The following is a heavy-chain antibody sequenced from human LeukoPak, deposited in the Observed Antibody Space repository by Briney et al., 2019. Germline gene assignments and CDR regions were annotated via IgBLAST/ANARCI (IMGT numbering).Heavy chain of an antibody. Sequence: PSETLSLTCTVSGGSISSYYWSWTRQPPGKGLEWIGYIYYSGSTNYNPSLKSRVTISVDTSKNQFSLKLSSVTAADTAVYYCARGGRGYYFDYWGQGTLVTVSS. D-gene: IGHD3-16*01. V-gene: IGHV4-59*01. CDR3: ARGGRGYYFDY. J-gene: IGHJ4*02. CDR2: IYYSGST. CDR1: GGSISSYY.